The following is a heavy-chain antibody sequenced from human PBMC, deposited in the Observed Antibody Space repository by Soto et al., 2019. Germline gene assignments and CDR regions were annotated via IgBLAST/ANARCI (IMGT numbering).Heavy chain of an antibody. CDR2: GSGSGGST. J-gene: IGHJ3*02. CDR1: GFTFSSDA. D-gene: IGHD5-18*01. Sequence: PGGSLRLSCAASGFTFSSDAISWVRQAPGQGLEWVSAGSGSGGSTYYADSVKGRFTISRDNSKNTLYLQMNSLRAADTAVYYCANGGGYSYVRRGGAFDIWGQGTMVTVSS. V-gene: IGHV3-23*01. CDR3: ANGGGYSYVRRGGAFDI.